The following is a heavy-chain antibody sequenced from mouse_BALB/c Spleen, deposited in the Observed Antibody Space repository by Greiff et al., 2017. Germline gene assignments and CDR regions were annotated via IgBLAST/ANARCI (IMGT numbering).Heavy chain of an antibody. J-gene: IGHJ4*01. CDR3: ARSRSTMITGGYAMDY. Sequence: VQLQQSGAELARPGASVKLSCKASGYTFTSYWMQWVKQRPGQGLEWIGAIYPGDGDTRYTQKFKGKATLTADKSSSTAYMQLSSLASEDSAVYYCARSRSTMITGGYAMDYWGQGTSVTVSS. D-gene: IGHD2-4*01. CDR2: IYPGDGDT. V-gene: IGHV1-87*01. CDR1: GYTFTSYW.